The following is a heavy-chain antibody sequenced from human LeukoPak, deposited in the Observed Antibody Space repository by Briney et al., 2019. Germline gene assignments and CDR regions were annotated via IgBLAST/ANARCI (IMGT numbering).Heavy chain of an antibody. D-gene: IGHD1-26*01. V-gene: IGHV3-73*01. CDR2: IDKKDKGYATAT. CDR1: GFIFSGSA. Sequence: GGSLKLSCAASGFIFSGSAIHWVRQSSGKGLEWVGQIDKKDKGYATATAYAASVKSRFTISRDDSINTAYLQMKSLKTEDTALYYCTRDSGTYNWFDPWGQGTLVTVSS. J-gene: IGHJ5*02. CDR3: TRDSGTYNWFDP.